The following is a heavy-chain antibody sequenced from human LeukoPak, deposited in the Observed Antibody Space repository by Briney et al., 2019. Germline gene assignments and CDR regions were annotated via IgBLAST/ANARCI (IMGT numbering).Heavy chain of an antibody. D-gene: IGHD3-3*01. J-gene: IGHJ6*02. CDR2: MNPNSGNT. CDR1: GYTFTSYD. Sequence: GASVKVSCKASGYTFTSYDINWVRQATGQGLEWMGWMNPNSGNTGYAQKFQGRVTMTRNTSISTAYMELSSLRSEDTAVYYCARMWSGYFYYYYYGMDVWGQGTTVTVSS. V-gene: IGHV1-8*01. CDR3: ARMWSGYFYYYYYGMDV.